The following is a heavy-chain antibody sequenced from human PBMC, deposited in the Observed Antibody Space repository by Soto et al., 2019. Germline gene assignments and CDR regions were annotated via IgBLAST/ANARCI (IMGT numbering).Heavy chain of an antibody. D-gene: IGHD1-26*01. CDR2: ISGSGGST. Sequence: GGSLRLSCAASGFTFSSYAMSWVRQAPGKGLEWVSAISGSGGSTYYADSVKGRFTISRDNSKNTLYLQMNSLRAEDTAVYYCAKDRPNEGDYYYYGMDVWGQGTTVTVSS. J-gene: IGHJ6*02. CDR1: GFTFSSYA. V-gene: IGHV3-23*01. CDR3: AKDRPNEGDYYYYGMDV.